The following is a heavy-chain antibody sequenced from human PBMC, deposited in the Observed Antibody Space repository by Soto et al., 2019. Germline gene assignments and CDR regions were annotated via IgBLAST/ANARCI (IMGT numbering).Heavy chain of an antibody. V-gene: IGHV4-61*01. CDR2: ISYSGNT. J-gene: IGHJ6*02. CDR3: ARAQREYDILTGYYPYGMDV. Sequence: PSETLSLTCTVSGASVNSDNSYWTWIRQPPGKGLEWLGYISYSGNTDYNPSLDSRLTISVDPSNSQVSLRLTSATTADTAVYYCARAQREYDILTGYYPYGMDVWGQGTTVTVS. D-gene: IGHD3-9*01. CDR1: GASVNSDNSY.